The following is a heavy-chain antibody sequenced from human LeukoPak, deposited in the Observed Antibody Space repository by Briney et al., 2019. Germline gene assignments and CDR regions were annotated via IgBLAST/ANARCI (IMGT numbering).Heavy chain of an antibody. CDR2: ISSSSSTI. CDR3: GRVDYDSSGYWPDLDY. J-gene: IGHJ4*02. D-gene: IGHD3-22*01. V-gene: IGHV3-48*01. Sequence: PGGSLRLSCAASGFTFSSYSMNWVRQAPGKGLEWVSYISSSSSTIYYADSVKGRFTISRDNAKNSLYLQMSSLRAEDTAVYYCGRVDYDSSGYWPDLDYWGQGTLVTVSS. CDR1: GFTFSSYS.